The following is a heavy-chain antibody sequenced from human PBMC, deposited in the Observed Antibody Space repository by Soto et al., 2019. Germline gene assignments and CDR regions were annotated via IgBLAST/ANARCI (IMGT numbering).Heavy chain of an antibody. V-gene: IGHV1-58*02. Sequence: EASVKVSCKSSGFTFTSSAMQCVRQARGQRLEWIGWIVVGSGNTNYAQKLQERVTITRDMSTSTTYMELSSLRSEDTAVYYCAASITIFGVVFSESPYYFDYWGQGTLVTVSS. CDR3: AASITIFGVVFSESPYYFDY. J-gene: IGHJ4*02. CDR2: IVVGSGNT. D-gene: IGHD3-3*01. CDR1: GFTFTSSA.